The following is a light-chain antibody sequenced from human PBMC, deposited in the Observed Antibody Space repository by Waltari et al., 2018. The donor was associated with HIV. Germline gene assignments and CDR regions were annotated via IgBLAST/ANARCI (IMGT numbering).Light chain of an antibody. CDR1: SSNIGGNT. J-gene: IGLJ3*02. Sequence: QSVLTQPPSASGTPGQRVTISCSGSSSNIGGNTINWYQQLPGTAPKLLIFDNNQRPSGVPDRFSGSKSGSSASLAIGGLQSEYEADYFCAAWDDSLNGWVFGGGTKLTVL. CDR2: DNN. V-gene: IGLV1-44*01. CDR3: AAWDDSLNGWV.